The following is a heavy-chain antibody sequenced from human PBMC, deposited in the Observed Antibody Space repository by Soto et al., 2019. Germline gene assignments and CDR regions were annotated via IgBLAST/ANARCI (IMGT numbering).Heavy chain of an antibody. Sequence: SVKVSCKASGGTFSSYAISWVRQAPGQGLEWMGGIIPIFGTANYAQKFQGRVTITADESTSTAYMELSSLRSEDTAVYYCARETRSPNWFDPWGQGTLVTVS. D-gene: IGHD2-15*01. CDR1: GGTFSSYA. CDR2: IIPIFGTA. J-gene: IGHJ5*02. CDR3: ARETRSPNWFDP. V-gene: IGHV1-69*13.